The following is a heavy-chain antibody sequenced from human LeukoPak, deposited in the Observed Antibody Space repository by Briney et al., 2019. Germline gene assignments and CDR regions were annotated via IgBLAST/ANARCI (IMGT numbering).Heavy chain of an antibody. CDR3: VRDPDSGGYSTFQL. D-gene: IGHD3-22*01. CDR2: IKGDGSST. Sequence: GGSLRLSCAASEFTFSNYWMHWVRQAPGKGLVWVSRIKGDGSSTTYADTVKGRFTISRDNAKKMLYLQMNSLRAEDTAVYYCVRDPDSGGYSTFQLWGQGTLVTVSS. V-gene: IGHV3-74*01. CDR1: EFTFSNYW. J-gene: IGHJ1*01.